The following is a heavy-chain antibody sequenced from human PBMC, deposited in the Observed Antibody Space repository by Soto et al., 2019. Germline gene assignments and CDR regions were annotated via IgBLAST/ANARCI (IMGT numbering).Heavy chain of an antibody. Sequence: GGSLRLSCAASGFTFNDYYMSWIRQAPGKGLEWVSYISSSGSPIYYADSVRGRFTISRDNAKNSLYLQMNSLRAEDTAVYYCARYCRTRSCFRYPYYYGMDVWVQGTTVTVSS. CDR2: ISSSGSPI. J-gene: IGHJ6*02. D-gene: IGHD2-2*01. V-gene: IGHV3-11*01. CDR1: GFTFNDYY. CDR3: ARYCRTRSCFRYPYYYGMDV.